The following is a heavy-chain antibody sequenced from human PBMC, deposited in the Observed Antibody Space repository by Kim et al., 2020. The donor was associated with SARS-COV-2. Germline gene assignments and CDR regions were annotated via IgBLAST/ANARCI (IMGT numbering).Heavy chain of an antibody. J-gene: IGHJ6*02. CDR3: AVYSSSWLRATYYYYGMDV. V-gene: IGHV5-10-1*01. CDR1: GYSFTSYW. Sequence: GESLKISCKGSGYSFTSYWISWVRQMPGKGLEWMGRIDPSDSYTNYSPSFQGHVTISADKSISTAYLQWSSLKASDTAMYYCAVYSSSWLRATYYYYGMDVWGQGTTVTVSS. D-gene: IGHD6-13*01. CDR2: IDPSDSYT.